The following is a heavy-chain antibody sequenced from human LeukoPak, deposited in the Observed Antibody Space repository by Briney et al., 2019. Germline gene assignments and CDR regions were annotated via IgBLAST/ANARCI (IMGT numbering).Heavy chain of an antibody. V-gene: IGHV1-18*01. Sequence: ASVKVSCKASGYTFTSNGISWVRQAPGQGLEWMGWISAYNGNTNYAQKLQGRVTMTTDTSTSTAYMELRSLRSDDTAVYYCARGYSSSWQNYFDYWGQGTLVTVSS. J-gene: IGHJ4*02. CDR1: GYTFTSNG. CDR2: ISAYNGNT. D-gene: IGHD6-13*01. CDR3: ARGYSSSWQNYFDY.